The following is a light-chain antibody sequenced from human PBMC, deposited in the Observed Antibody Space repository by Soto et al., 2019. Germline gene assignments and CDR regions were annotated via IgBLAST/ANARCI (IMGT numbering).Light chain of an antibody. CDR1: QSVSGNF. Sequence: ENVLTQSPVTLSLSPGERATLSCRASQSVSGNFVAWYQQKPGQTPSRLIYTASSRATGIPDRFSGSGSGTDFTLTISRLAPEDFAVYYCLQYVTLPYTFGQGTKLEIK. V-gene: IGKV3-20*01. CDR3: LQYVTLPYT. J-gene: IGKJ2*01. CDR2: TAS.